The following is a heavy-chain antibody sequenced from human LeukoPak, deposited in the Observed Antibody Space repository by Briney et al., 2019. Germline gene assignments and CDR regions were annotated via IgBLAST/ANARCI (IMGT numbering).Heavy chain of an antibody. CDR2: IYYSGST. CDR1: GGSISSYY. V-gene: IGHV4-59*12. CDR3: ARGPQLERLPSGMDV. J-gene: IGHJ6*04. D-gene: IGHD1-1*01. Sequence: MASETLSLTCTVSGGSISSYYWSWIRQPPGKGLEWIGYIYYSGSTNYNPSLKSRVTISVDTSKNQFSLKLSSVAAADTAVYYCARGPQLERLPSGMDVWGKGTTVTVSS.